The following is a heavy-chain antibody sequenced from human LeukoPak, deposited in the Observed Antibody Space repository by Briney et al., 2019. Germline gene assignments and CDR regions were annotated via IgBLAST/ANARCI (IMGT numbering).Heavy chain of an antibody. CDR1: GFTFSSYG. J-gene: IGHJ1*01. D-gene: IGHD3-10*01. CDR3: ARDLRLGGFQH. V-gene: IGHV3-30*03. Sequence: GGSLRLSCAASGFTFSSYGMHWVRQAPGKGLEWVAVISYDGSNRYYADSVKGRFTISRDTSKNTLYLQMNSLRAEDTAVYYCARDLRLGGFQHWGQGTLVTVSS. CDR2: ISYDGSNR.